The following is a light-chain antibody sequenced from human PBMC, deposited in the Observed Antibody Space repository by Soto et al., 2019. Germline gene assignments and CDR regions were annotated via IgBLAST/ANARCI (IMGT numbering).Light chain of an antibody. V-gene: IGLV2-14*01. CDR2: EVS. J-gene: IGLJ1*01. CDR3: SSYTSSSTPYV. CDR1: SSDIGNYDF. Sequence: QSALTQPASVSGSPGQSIIISCTGTSSDIGNYDFVSWYQQVPGTAPKAMIYEVSSRPSGVSNRFSGSKSGNTASLTISGLQAEDEADYYCSSYTSSSTPYVFGNGTKLPS.